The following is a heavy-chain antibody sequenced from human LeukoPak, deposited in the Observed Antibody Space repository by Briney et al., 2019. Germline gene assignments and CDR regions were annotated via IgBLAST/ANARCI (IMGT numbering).Heavy chain of an antibody. CDR1: GFTFSSYG. Sequence: GGSLRLSCAASGFTFSSYGMHWVRQAPGKGLEWVAVISYDGSNKYYADSVKGRFTISRDNSKNTLYLQMNSLRAEDTAVYYCARGGGYYDSSGYYYSFDYWGQGTLVTVSS. D-gene: IGHD3-22*01. V-gene: IGHV3-30*03. J-gene: IGHJ4*02. CDR3: ARGGGYYDSSGYYYSFDY. CDR2: ISYDGSNK.